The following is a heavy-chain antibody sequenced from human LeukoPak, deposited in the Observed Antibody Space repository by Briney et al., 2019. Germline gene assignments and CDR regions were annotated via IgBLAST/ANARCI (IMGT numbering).Heavy chain of an antibody. CDR3: ARTVGAGAFDI. J-gene: IGHJ3*02. D-gene: IGHD1-26*01. V-gene: IGHV3-66*02. Sequence: GGSLRLSCAASGFTVSSNYMSWVRQAPGKGLEWVSVIYSGGSTYYADSVKGQFTISRDNSKNTLYLQMNSLRAEDTAVYYCARTVGAGAFDIWGQGTMVTVSS. CDR2: IYSGGST. CDR1: GFTVSSNY.